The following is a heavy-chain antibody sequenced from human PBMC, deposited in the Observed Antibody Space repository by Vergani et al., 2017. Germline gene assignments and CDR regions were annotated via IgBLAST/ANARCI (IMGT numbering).Heavy chain of an antibody. D-gene: IGHD1-26*01. J-gene: IGHJ4*02. CDR2: IIPIFSTA. Sequence: QVQLVQSGAEVKKPGSSVKVSCKASGGTFSNYGISWVRQAPGQGLEWMVGIIPIFSTANYAQKFQGRVPITADESTSTAYMELSSLRSEDTAVYYWARGKWSGSYYFDYWGQGTLVTVSS. CDR1: GGTFSNYG. V-gene: IGHV1-69*13. CDR3: ARGKWSGSYYFDY.